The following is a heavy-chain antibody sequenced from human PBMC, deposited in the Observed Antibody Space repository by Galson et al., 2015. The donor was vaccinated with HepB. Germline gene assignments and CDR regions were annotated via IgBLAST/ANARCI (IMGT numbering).Heavy chain of an antibody. V-gene: IGHV3-48*02. CDR2: ISSSSSTI. CDR1: GFTFSSYS. J-gene: IGHJ6*02. CDR3: ASMTTVTYYYYGMDV. Sequence: SLRLSCAASGFTFSSYSMNWVRQAPGKGLEWVSYISSSSSTIYYADSVKGRFTISRDNAKNSLYLQMNSLRDEDTAVYYCASMTTVTYYYYGMDVWGQGTTVTVSS. D-gene: IGHD4-17*01.